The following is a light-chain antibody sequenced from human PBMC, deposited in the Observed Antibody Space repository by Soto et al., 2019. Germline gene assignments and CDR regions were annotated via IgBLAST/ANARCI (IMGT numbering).Light chain of an antibody. Sequence: EIVLTQSPGTLSLSPGEGATLSCRASQSVSSSYLAWYQQKPGQAPRLLIYGASSRATGIPGRFSGSGSGTDFTLTISRLEPEDFAVYYCQQYGDSPPYTFGQGTKLEIK. CDR2: GAS. CDR3: QQYGDSPPYT. J-gene: IGKJ2*01. CDR1: QSVSSSY. V-gene: IGKV3-20*01.